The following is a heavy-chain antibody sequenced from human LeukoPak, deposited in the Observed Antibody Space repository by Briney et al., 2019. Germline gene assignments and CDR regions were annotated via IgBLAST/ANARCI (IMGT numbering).Heavy chain of an antibody. CDR1: GFTFSSYW. CDR2: IKQDGSEK. D-gene: IGHD3-9*01. CDR3: ARDNYYDIYYFDY. Sequence: GGSLRLSCAASGFTFSSYWMSWVRQAPGKGLEGVANIKQDGSEKYYVDSVKGRFTISRDNAKNSLYLQMNSLRAEDTAVYYCARDNYYDIYYFDYWGQGTLVTVSS. J-gene: IGHJ4*02. V-gene: IGHV3-7*01.